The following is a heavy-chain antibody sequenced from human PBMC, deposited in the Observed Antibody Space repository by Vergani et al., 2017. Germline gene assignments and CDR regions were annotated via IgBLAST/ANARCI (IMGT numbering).Heavy chain of an antibody. V-gene: IGHV4-30-4*08. CDR2: IYYSGST. D-gene: IGHD6-19*01. J-gene: IGHJ5*02. Sequence: QVQLQESGPGLVKPSQTLSLPCPVSGGPISSGDNYWSWIPHPPGKGLEWIGYIYYSGSTYYNPSLKSRVTISVDTSKNQFSLKLSSVTAADTAVYYCAREKGYDSSGWYNWFDPWGQGTLVTVSS. CDR1: GGPISSGDNY. CDR3: AREKGYDSSGWYNWFDP.